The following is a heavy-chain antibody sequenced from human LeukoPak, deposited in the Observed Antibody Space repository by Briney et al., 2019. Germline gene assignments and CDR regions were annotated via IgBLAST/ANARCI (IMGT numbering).Heavy chain of an antibody. CDR3: ARDSRTTESDY. CDR1: GGSISSGGYY. V-gene: IGHV4-31*03. D-gene: IGHD4-17*01. Sequence: SETLSLTCTVSGGSISSGGYYWSWIRQHPGKGLEWIGYIYYSGSTYYNPSLKSRVTISVDTSKNQFSLKLSSVTAADTAVYYCARDSRTTESDYWGQGILVTVSS. J-gene: IGHJ4*02. CDR2: IYYSGST.